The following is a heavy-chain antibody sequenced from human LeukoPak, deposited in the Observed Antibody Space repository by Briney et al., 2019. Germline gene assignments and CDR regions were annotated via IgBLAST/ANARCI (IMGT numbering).Heavy chain of an antibody. CDR1: EFTFSSYA. Sequence: GGSLRLSCAASEFTFSSYAMSWVRQAPGKGLEWVSAISDSGGSTYYADSVKGRFTVSRDNSKNTMYLQMNSLRAEDTAVYYCARDQADGWFDPWGQGTLVTVSS. D-gene: IGHD5-24*01. J-gene: IGHJ5*02. CDR3: ARDQADGWFDP. CDR2: ISDSGGST. V-gene: IGHV3-23*01.